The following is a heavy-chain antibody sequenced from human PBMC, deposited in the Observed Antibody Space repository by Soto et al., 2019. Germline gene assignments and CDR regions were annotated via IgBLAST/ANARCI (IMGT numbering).Heavy chain of an antibody. V-gene: IGHV3-33*01. Sequence: QVQLVESGGGVVQPGRSLRLSCAASVFTFSSYGMHWVRQAPGKGLEWVAVIWYDGSNKYYADSVKGRFTISRDNSKNTLYLQMNSLRAEDTAVYYCARDQTPEYSLGAFDIWGQGTMVTVSS. D-gene: IGHD2-15*01. CDR1: VFTFSSYG. CDR3: ARDQTPEYSLGAFDI. CDR2: IWYDGSNK. J-gene: IGHJ3*02.